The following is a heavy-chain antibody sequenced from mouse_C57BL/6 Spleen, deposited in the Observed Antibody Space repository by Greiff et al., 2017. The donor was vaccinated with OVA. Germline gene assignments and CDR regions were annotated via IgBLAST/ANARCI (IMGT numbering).Heavy chain of an antibody. CDR3: AIYYGNYDAMDY. CDR2: ISSGSSTI. D-gene: IGHD2-1*01. V-gene: IGHV5-17*01. Sequence: EVQLVESGGGLVKPGGSLKLSCAASGFTFSDYGMHWVRQAPEKGLEWVAYISSGSSTIYYADTVKGRFTFARDNAKNTLFLQMTSLRSEDTAMYYCAIYYGNYDAMDYWGQGTSVTVSS. CDR1: GFTFSDYG. J-gene: IGHJ4*01.